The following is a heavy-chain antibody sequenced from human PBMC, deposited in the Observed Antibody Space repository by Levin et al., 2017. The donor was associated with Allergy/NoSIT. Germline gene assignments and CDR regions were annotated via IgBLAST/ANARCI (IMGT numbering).Heavy chain of an antibody. CDR1: GFTFSSYW. D-gene: IGHD2-15*01. CDR3: ARDVVKVAVASGMDV. Sequence: GGSLRLSCAASGFTFSSYWMSWVRQVPGKGLEWVANIKEDGSEKYYVDSVKGRFTISRDNAKNSLYLQMNSLRAEDTAVYYCARDVVKVAVASGMDVWGQGTTVTVSS. J-gene: IGHJ6*02. V-gene: IGHV3-7*01. CDR2: IKEDGSEK.